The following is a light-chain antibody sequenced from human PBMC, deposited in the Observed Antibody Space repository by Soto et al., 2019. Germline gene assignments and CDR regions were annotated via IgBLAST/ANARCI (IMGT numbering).Light chain of an antibody. Sequence: DIQMTQSPSSLSASIGDSVTITCRASQGIRDDLGWFQQKPGKPPKRLIFAASTLQSGVPSRFSGGGSATEFTLTISSLQPEDFATYYCLQHNTYPFTFGPGTKVVIK. V-gene: IGKV1-17*01. CDR3: LQHNTYPFT. J-gene: IGKJ3*01. CDR2: AAS. CDR1: QGIRDD.